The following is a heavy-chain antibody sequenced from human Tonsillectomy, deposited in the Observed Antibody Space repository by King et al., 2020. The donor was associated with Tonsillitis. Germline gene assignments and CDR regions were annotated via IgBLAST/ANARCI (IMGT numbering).Heavy chain of an antibody. CDR3: ARDMGGTFHL. D-gene: IGHD1-1*01. J-gene: IGHJ4*02. CDR1: GFIINNYE. CDR2: IRAVDTTA. Sequence: VQLVESGGGLVQPGGSLRLSCEASGFIINNYEMNWVRQAPGKGLEWVSFIRAVDTTAHYTESVKGRFTISSDNAKNSLLLQMSSLRADDTAVYYCARDMGGTFHLWGQGTLVTVSA. V-gene: IGHV3-48*03.